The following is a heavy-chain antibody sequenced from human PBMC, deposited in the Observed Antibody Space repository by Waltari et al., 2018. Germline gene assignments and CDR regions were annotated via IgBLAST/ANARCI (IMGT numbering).Heavy chain of an antibody. CDR1: GGTFSSDA. D-gene: IGHD6-13*01. V-gene: IGHV1-69*05. CDR3: ARARIAAAGPDYFDY. Sequence: QVQLVQSGAEVKKPGSSVKVSCKASGGTFSSDAISWVRQAPGQGLEWKGGIIPTFVTANDARKFQGRVTITTDESTSTAYMELSSLRSEDTAVYYCARARIAAAGPDYFDYWGQGTLVTVSS. CDR2: IIPTFVTA. J-gene: IGHJ4*02.